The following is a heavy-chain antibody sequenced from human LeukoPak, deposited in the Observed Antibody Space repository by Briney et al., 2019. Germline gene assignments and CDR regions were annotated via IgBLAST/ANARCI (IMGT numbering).Heavy chain of an antibody. Sequence: GGSLRLSCVASGFTFRFYAMSWVRQAPGKGLEWVSYISSSGSTMYYADSVKGRFTISRDNAKNSLYLQMNSLRAEDTAVYYCAKKEEYYFDYWGQGTLVTVSS. V-gene: IGHV3-48*03. CDR3: AKKEEYYFDY. CDR2: ISSSGSTM. J-gene: IGHJ4*02. D-gene: IGHD3-10*01. CDR1: GFTFRFYA.